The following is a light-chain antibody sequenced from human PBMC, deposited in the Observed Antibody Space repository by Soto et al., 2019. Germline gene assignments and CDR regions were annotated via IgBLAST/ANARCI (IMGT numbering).Light chain of an antibody. J-gene: IGLJ1*01. Sequence: SVLTQPPSVNGAPGQRVTISCTGSSSSIGAGYDVHWYQQLPGTAPKLLIYGNSNRPSGVPDRFSGSKSGTSASLAITGLQAEDEADYYCQSYDSSLSGNYVFGTGTKVTVL. V-gene: IGLV1-40*01. CDR3: QSYDSSLSGNYV. CDR2: GNS. CDR1: SSSIGAGYD.